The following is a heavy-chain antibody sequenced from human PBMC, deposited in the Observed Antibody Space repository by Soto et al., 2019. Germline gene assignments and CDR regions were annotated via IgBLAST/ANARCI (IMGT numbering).Heavy chain of an antibody. J-gene: IGHJ6*02. CDR2: IDSDGSDT. V-gene: IGHV3-74*01. Sequence: ESLRPSYAASGSMLRSCGMHCVLQAPGKGPLWVSHIDSDGSDTTYADSVKGRFLISRDNAKNSLYLQMNSLRADDTAVYFCARQNKNTAGTVYYGMDVWGQGT. D-gene: IGHD6-13*01. CDR1: GSMLRSCG. CDR3: ARQNKNTAGTVYYGMDV.